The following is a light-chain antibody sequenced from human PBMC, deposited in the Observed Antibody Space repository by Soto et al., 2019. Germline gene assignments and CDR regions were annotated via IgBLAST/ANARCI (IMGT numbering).Light chain of an antibody. V-gene: IGLV1-51*01. Sequence: QSVLTQPPSVSAAPGQKVTISCSGSSSNIGKNFVSWYQQLPQTAPKLLIYDNNRRPSGSPDRFSGSKSGTSATLDITGLQTGDEADYYCGTWDSSLSAVVFGGGTKLTVL. J-gene: IGLJ3*02. CDR1: SSNIGKNF. CDR2: DNN. CDR3: GTWDSSLSAVV.